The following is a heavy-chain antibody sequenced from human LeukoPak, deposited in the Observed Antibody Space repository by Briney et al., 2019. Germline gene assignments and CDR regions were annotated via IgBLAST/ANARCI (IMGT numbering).Heavy chain of an antibody. V-gene: IGHV1-46*01. D-gene: IGHD4-17*01. CDR3: ARDSSTVTYDY. CDR1: GYTFTSYY. Sequence: GASVKVSCKASGYTFTSYYMHWVRQAPGQGLEWMGIINPSGGSTSYAQKFQGRVTMTRDMSTSTVYMELSSLRSEDTAVYYCARDSSTVTYDYWGQGTLVTVSS. CDR2: INPSGGST. J-gene: IGHJ4*02.